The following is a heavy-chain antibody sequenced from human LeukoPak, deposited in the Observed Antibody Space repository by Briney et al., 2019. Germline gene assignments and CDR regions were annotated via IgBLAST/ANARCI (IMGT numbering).Heavy chain of an antibody. CDR1: GFTFSNYA. CDR2: ILGSGGST. Sequence: GGSLRLSCAASGFTFSNYAMSWVRQAPGKGLEWVSAILGSGGSTYYADSVKGRFTVSRDNSKSTLYLQMNSLRAEDTALYYCTKWGDYDVLTGYYVPDYWGQGTLVTVSS. J-gene: IGHJ4*02. D-gene: IGHD3-9*01. CDR3: TKWGDYDVLTGYYVPDY. V-gene: IGHV3-23*01.